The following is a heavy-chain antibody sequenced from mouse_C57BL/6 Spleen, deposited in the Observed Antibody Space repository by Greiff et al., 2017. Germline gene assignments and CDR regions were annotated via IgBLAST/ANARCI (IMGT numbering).Heavy chain of an antibody. J-gene: IGHJ3*01. V-gene: IGHV8-12*01. CDR3: AGSYGYDGFAY. CDR1: GFSLSTSGMG. D-gene: IGHD2-2*01. CDR2: IYWDDDK. Sequence: QVTLKVSGPGILQSSQTLSLTCSFSGFSLSTSGMGVSWIRQPSGKGLEWLAHIYWDDDKRYNPSLKSRLTISKDTSRNQVFLNITSVDTSATATYYCAGSYGYDGFAYWGQGTLVTVSA.